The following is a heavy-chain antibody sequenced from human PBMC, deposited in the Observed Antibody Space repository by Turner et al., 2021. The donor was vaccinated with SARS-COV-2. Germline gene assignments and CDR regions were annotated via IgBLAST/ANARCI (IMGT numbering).Heavy chain of an antibody. CDR1: GGSVSSSDHY. V-gene: IGHV4-39*01. CDR2: IHYIGTT. CDR3: ARRGRASRFSFDY. Sequence: QLQLQESGPGLVRPSETLSLTCTVSGGSVSSSDHYWDWIRQPPGKGLDWIGSIHYIGTTYYNPSLKSRVTISVDTSKNQFSLNLTSVTAADTAFYFCARRGRASRFSFDYWGQGRLLTVSS. J-gene: IGHJ4*02. D-gene: IGHD1-26*01.